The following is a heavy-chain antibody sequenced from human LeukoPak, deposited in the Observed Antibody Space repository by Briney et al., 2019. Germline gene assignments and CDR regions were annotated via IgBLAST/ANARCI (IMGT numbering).Heavy chain of an antibody. CDR2: INPNSGGT. CDR3: ARGQQLVRGPGALIGY. V-gene: IGHV1-2*04. Sequence: ASVKVSCKASGYTFTSYYMHWVRQAPGQGLEWMGWINPNSGGTNYAQKFQGWVTMTRDTSISTAYMELSRLRSDDTAVYYCARGQQLVRGPGALIGYWGQGTLVTVSS. J-gene: IGHJ4*02. CDR1: GYTFTSYY. D-gene: IGHD6-13*01.